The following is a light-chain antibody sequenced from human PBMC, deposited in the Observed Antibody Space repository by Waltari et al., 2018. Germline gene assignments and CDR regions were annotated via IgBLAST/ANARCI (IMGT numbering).Light chain of an antibody. CDR1: QSVSRT. V-gene: IGKV3-20*01. J-gene: IGKJ1*01. CDR2: AAS. CDR3: QHYVRLPAT. Sequence: EIVLTQSPGTLSLAPGERATLACRASQSVSRTLAWYQKKPGQAPSLLIYAASTRATGIPDRFSGSGSGTYFSLTSSRLEPEDFAVYYCQHYVRLPATFGQGTKVEIK.